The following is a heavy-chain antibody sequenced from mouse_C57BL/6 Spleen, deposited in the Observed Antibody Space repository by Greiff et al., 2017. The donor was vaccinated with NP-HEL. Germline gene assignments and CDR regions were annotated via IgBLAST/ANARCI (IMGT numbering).Heavy chain of an antibody. CDR1: GFTFSSYG. CDR3: ARRNEAMDD. V-gene: IGHV5-6*02. CDR2: ISSGGSYT. Sequence: EVKLMESGGDLVKPGGSLKLSCAASGFTFSSYGMSWVRQTPDKRLEWVATISSGGSYTYYPDSVKGRFTISRDNAKNTLYLQMSSLKSEDTAMYYCARRNEAMDDWGQGTSVTVSS. J-gene: IGHJ4*01.